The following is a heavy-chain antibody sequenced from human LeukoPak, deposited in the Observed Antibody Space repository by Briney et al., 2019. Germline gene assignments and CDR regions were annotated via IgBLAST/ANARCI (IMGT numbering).Heavy chain of an antibody. Sequence: ASVKVSCKTSGYTFTNYDLSWVRQAPGQGLEWMGWINAYNGDTDYAHNFQGRVTLTTDTSTSTAYTELRSLTSDDTAVYYCARDSEGSTDWGQGTLVTVSS. CDR3: ARDSEGSTD. V-gene: IGHV1-18*01. CDR1: GYTFTNYD. CDR2: INAYNGDT. D-gene: IGHD1-26*01. J-gene: IGHJ4*02.